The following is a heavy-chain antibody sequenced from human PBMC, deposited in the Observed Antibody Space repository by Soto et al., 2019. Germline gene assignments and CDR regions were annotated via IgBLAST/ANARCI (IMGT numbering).Heavy chain of an antibody. CDR2: ISYDGSNK. J-gene: IGHJ4*02. CDR1: GFTFSGYG. CDR3: AKDSSETYYWLDS. Sequence: GGSLRLSCAASGFTFSGYGMHWVRQAPGKGLEWVAVISYDGSNKYYADSVKGRFTISRDNSKNTLYLQMNSLRAEDTAVYYCAKDSSETYYWLDSWGQGTLVTVSS. D-gene: IGHD1-26*01. V-gene: IGHV3-30*18.